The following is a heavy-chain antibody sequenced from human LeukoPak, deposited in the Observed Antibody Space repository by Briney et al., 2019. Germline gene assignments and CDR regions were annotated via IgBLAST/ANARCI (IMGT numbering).Heavy chain of an antibody. J-gene: IGHJ3*02. Sequence: LSGGSLRLSCAASGFTFSSYAMSWVRQAPGKGLEWVSAISGSGGSTYYADSVKGRFTISRDNSKNTLYLQMNSLRAEDTAVYYCAKDQPGYGGAFDTWGQGTMVTVSS. CDR3: AKDQPGYGGAFDT. V-gene: IGHV3-23*01. CDR1: GFTFSSYA. D-gene: IGHD4-23*01. CDR2: ISGSGGST.